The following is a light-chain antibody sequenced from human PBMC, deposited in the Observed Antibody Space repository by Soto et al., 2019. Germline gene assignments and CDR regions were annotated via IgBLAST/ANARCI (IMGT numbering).Light chain of an antibody. Sequence: QSVLTQPPSVSGAPGQRVTISCTGSSSNIGAGYDVHWYQQLPGTAPKLLIYGNSNRPSGVPDRFSGSKSVTSASLAITGLQAEDEADYSCQSYDSSLSGFYVFGTGTKVTVL. CDR2: GNS. V-gene: IGLV1-40*01. CDR1: SSNIGAGYD. CDR3: QSYDSSLSGFYV. J-gene: IGLJ1*01.